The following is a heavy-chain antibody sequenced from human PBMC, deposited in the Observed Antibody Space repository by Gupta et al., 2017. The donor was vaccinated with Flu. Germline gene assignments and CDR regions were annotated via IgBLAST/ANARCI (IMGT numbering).Heavy chain of an antibody. Sequence: EVQLVESGGGLVQPGGSLRLSCAASGLTFSSYSMNWVRQAPGKGLEWVSYISSSSSSMYYADSVKGRFTISRDNAKTSLYLQMNSLTAEDTAVYYCARVGPGGYFDYWGQGTLVTVSS. CDR1: GLTFSSYS. J-gene: IGHJ4*02. V-gene: IGHV3-48*01. CDR2: ISSSSSSM. D-gene: IGHD3-16*01. CDR3: ARVGPGGYFDY.